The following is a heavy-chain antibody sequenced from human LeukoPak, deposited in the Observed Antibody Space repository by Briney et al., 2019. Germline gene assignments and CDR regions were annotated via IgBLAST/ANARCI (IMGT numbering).Heavy chain of an antibody. CDR3: AKDARLITMIVVVNVLGYYFDY. Sequence: GGSLRLSCAASGFTFSSYAMSWVRQAPGKGLEWVSAISGSGGSTYYAGSVKGRFTISRDNSKNTLYLQMNSLRAEDTAVYYCAKDARLITMIVVVNVLGYYFDYWGQGTLITVSS. CDR2: ISGSGGST. D-gene: IGHD3-22*01. J-gene: IGHJ4*02. CDR1: GFTFSSYA. V-gene: IGHV3-23*01.